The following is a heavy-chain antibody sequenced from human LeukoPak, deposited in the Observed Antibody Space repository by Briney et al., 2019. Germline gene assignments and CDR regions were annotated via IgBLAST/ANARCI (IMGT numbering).Heavy chain of an antibody. CDR3: ARDDSTGYYYLDG. CDR2: IKEDGSEK. J-gene: IGHJ4*02. Sequence: GGSLRLSCAASGFTFSNYFMSWVRQAPGKGLEWVANIKEDGSEKYYVYSVKGRFTISRGNAKNSLYLEMNSLRAEHTAVYFCARDDSTGYYYLDGWGQGTLVTVSS. V-gene: IGHV3-7*05. CDR1: GFTFSNYF. D-gene: IGHD3-22*01.